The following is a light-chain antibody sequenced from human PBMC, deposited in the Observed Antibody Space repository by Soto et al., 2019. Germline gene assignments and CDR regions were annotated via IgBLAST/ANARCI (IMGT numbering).Light chain of an antibody. J-gene: IGLJ2*01. CDR2: EGS. V-gene: IGLV2-23*01. Sequence: QSALTQPASVSGSPGQSITISCTRTSGDVGSYNLVSWYQQPPGKAPKLLIYEGSKRPSGISNRFSGSESGNTASLTISGLQAEDEADYYCCSYVDSSTLVGFGGGTKLTVL. CDR1: SGDVGSYNL. CDR3: CSYVDSSTLVG.